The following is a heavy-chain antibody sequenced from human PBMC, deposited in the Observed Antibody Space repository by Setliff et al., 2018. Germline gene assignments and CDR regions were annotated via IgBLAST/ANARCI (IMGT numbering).Heavy chain of an antibody. Sequence: SETLSLTCAACGGTFSDYHWTWIRQSPEKGLEWIGEINHRGSTNYNPSLKSRVTISIDTSKDQFSLKLISMTAADTAVYYCARSRTIAVKGGVFAVWGRGTLVTVSS. CDR1: GGTFSDYH. V-gene: IGHV4-34*01. CDR3: ARSRTIAVKGGVFAV. J-gene: IGHJ2*01. CDR2: INHRGST. D-gene: IGHD6-19*01.